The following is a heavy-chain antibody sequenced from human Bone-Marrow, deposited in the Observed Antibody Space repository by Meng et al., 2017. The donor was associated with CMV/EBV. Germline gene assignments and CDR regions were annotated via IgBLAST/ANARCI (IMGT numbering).Heavy chain of an antibody. J-gene: IGHJ2*01. CDR3: ARSYDFWSGYYYWYFDL. CDR2: IYPSDSDT. D-gene: IGHD3-3*01. V-gene: IGHV5-51*01. Sequence: KVSCKGSGYSFTSYWIGWVRQMPGKGLEWMGIIYPSDSDTRYSPSFQGQVTISADKSINTAYLQWSSLKASDTAMYYCARSYDFWSGYYYWYFDLWGRGNLVTVSS. CDR1: GYSFTSYW.